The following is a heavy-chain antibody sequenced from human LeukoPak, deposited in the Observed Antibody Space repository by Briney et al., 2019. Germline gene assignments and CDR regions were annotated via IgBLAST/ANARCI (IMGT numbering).Heavy chain of an antibody. V-gene: IGHV3-23*01. D-gene: IGHD2-2*01. CDR1: GFPFSSYV. Sequence: GGSLRLSCAGSGFPFSSYVMTWVRQAPGKGLDWVSSISGSGATYYADSVKGRFIISRDNSKNTLSLQMNSLGAEDTAVYYCALKGTSFDPWGQGTLVTVSS. J-gene: IGHJ5*02. CDR2: ISGSGAT. CDR3: ALKGTSFDP.